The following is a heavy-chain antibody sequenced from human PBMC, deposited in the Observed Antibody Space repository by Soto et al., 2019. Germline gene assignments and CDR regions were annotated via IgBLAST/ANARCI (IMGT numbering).Heavy chain of an antibody. CDR2: INEDGSEI. CDR3: ARELLSLCSFDI. CDR1: EFSFSSHW. Sequence: EGQLVESGGDLVQPGGSLRLSCAASEFSFSSHWMHWVRQAPGKGLEWVANINEDGSEIYYVDSVKGRFTLSRDNAKNSLYLQMNRLRAEDSAVYYCARELLSLCSFDIWGQGTMVTVSS. V-gene: IGHV3-7*01. D-gene: IGHD2-21*02. J-gene: IGHJ3*02.